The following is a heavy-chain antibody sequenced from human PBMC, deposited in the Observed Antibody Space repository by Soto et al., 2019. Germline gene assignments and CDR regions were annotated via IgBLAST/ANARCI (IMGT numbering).Heavy chain of an antibody. V-gene: IGHV4-59*08. CDR1: GGSISSYY. J-gene: IGHJ4*02. D-gene: IGHD5-12*01. CDR2: IYYSGST. CDR3: ASGYDSGIFDY. Sequence: QVQLQESGPGLVKPSETLSLTCTVSGGSISSYYWSWIRQPPGKGLEWIGYIYYSGSTNYNPSLKSRVTISVDTSKNQFSLKLSSVTAADTAVYYCASGYDSGIFDYWGQGTLVTVSS.